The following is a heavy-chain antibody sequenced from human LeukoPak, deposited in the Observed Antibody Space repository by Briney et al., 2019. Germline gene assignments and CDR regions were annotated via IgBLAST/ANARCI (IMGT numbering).Heavy chain of an antibody. CDR3: AKDDSYYYGSGSYSDY. V-gene: IGHV3-23*01. D-gene: IGHD3-10*01. J-gene: IGHJ4*02. CDR2: ISGSGGST. Sequence: GGSLRLSCAASGFTFSSYAMSWVRQAPGKGLEWVSAISGSGGSTYYADSVKGRFTISRDNSKNTLYLQMNSLRAEDAAVYYCAKDDSYYYGSGSYSDYWGQGTLVTVSS. CDR1: GFTFSSYA.